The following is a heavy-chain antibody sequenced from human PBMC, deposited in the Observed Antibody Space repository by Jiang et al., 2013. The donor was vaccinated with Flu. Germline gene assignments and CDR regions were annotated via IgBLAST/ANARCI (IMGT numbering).Heavy chain of an antibody. J-gene: IGHJ2*01. CDR2: IYYDDSNA. CDR1: GYSFTSHR. V-gene: IGHV5-51*01. CDR3: ARSLSGGGYFDL. Sequence: KSTGESLKISCKDSGYSFTSHRIGWVRQMPGKGLEWMGIIYYDDSNAKYSPSFQGQVTFSVDKSIATAYLQWSSLKASDTAMYYCARSLSGGGYFDLWGRGTLVTVSS. D-gene: IGHD3-10*01.